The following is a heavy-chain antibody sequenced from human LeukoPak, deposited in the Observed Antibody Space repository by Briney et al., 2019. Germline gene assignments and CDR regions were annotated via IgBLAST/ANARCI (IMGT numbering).Heavy chain of an antibody. D-gene: IGHD1-26*01. CDR1: GFTFSSYS. J-gene: IGHJ4*02. CDR2: ITASGTAM. V-gene: IGHV3-48*02. Sequence: GGSLRLSCAASGFTFSSYSMNWVRQAPGKGLEWVSHITASGTAMFYADSVKGRFTISRDNAKNSLYLQMNGLRDEDTAVYYCASSGSYRFDYWGQGTLVTVSS. CDR3: ASSGSYRFDY.